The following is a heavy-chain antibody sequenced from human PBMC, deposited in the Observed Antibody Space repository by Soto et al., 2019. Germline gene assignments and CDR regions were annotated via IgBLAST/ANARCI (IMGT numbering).Heavy chain of an antibody. CDR3: ARDRSSSPDYFDF. D-gene: IGHD2-15*01. Sequence: QVQLQESGPGLGRPSQTLSLTCTVSGGSINSDDFYWSWIRQPPGEGLEWIGFIYYNGRTSYTPSLESRLAISLDTSKNQVSLRLSSVTAADTAVYYCARDRSSSPDYFDFWGPGTLVTVSS. CDR2: IYYNGRT. V-gene: IGHV4-30-4*01. J-gene: IGHJ4*02. CDR1: GGSINSDDFY.